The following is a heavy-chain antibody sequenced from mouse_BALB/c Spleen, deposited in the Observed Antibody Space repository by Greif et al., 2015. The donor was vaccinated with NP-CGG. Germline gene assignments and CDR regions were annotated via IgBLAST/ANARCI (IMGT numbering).Heavy chain of an antibody. CDR3: ARSDGYEDFAY. Sequence: VKLQESGAELAKPGGSVKMSCKASGYTFTSYWMHWVKQRPGQGLEWIGYINPSTGYTEYNQKFKDKATLTADKSSSTAYMQLSSLTSEDSAVYYCARSDGYEDFAYWGQGTLVTVSA. CDR2: INPSTGYT. CDR1: GYTFTSYW. D-gene: IGHD2-2*01. J-gene: IGHJ3*01. V-gene: IGHV1-7*01.